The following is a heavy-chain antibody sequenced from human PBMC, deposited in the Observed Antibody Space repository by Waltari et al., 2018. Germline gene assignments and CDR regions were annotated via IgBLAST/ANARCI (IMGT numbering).Heavy chain of an antibody. J-gene: IGHJ5*02. Sequence: QVKLQESGPAVVEPSETLSLTCAVSGASLSGGYGWSWIRQAPGKGLEWIGTIYGSGSKTDYKSSLKSRVTISKDASKNHFSLKLNSVTAADSSIVYCARSPISGGRANRFDVWGPGVLVIVSS. CDR3: ARSPISGGRANRFDV. D-gene: IGHD2-15*01. CDR2: IYGSGSKT. CDR1: GASLSGGYG. V-gene: IGHV4-38-2*01.